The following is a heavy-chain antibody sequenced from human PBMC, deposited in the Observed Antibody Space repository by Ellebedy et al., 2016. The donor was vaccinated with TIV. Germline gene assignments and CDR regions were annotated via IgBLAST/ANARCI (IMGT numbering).Heavy chain of an antibody. CDR1: GFTVSSNY. CDR3: ARARGWYGSDGMDV. J-gene: IGHJ6*04. D-gene: IGHD6-19*01. Sequence: GESLKISCAASGFTVSSNYMSWVRRAPGQGLGWVSVIYGGGNTDSAEHVEGRFTISRDNSKNTVYLQMNSLRAEDTAVYYCARARGWYGSDGMDVWGEGTTVTVSS. V-gene: IGHV3-53*01. CDR2: IYGGGNT.